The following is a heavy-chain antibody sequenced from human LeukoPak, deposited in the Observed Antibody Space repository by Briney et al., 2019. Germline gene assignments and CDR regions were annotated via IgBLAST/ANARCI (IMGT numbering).Heavy chain of an antibody. Sequence: GGSLRLSCGTSGFTFRNYGMHWVRQAPGKGLEWVAFIRYDESDKYYADSVKGRFTISRDNSKNTLYLQMSSLRAEDTAVYYCARSNYYDSSGYYPFDYWGQGTLVTVSS. J-gene: IGHJ4*02. V-gene: IGHV3-30*02. CDR2: IRYDESDK. D-gene: IGHD3-22*01. CDR1: GFTFRNYG. CDR3: ARSNYYDSSGYYPFDY.